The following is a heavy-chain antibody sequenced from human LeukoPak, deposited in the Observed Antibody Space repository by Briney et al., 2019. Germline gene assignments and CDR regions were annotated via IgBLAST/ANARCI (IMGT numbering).Heavy chain of an antibody. CDR3: AGERGGYGFY. D-gene: IGHD5-12*01. CDR2: ISSSGSTL. V-gene: IGHV3-48*03. J-gene: IGHJ4*02. CDR1: GFTFSSYE. Sequence: SGGSLRLSCAASGFTFSSYELNWVRQSLGKGLEWISYISSSGSTLYYADSVKGRFTISRDDAKNSLYLQMNSLRGDDTAMYYCAGERGGYGFYWGQGTLVTVSS.